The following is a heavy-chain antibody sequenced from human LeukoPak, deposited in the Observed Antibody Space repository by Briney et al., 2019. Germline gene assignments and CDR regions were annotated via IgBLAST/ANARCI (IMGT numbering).Heavy chain of an antibody. CDR1: GFTFSTCA. J-gene: IGHJ4*02. V-gene: IGHV3-23*01. CDR2: ISGSDDNT. Sequence: GGSLRLSCAASGFTFSTCAMSWVRQAPGKGLGWVSAISGSDDNTYYADSVKGRFTTSRDNSKNTLYLQMNSLRAEDTAEYYCAKDRSSGDLVRYFDYWGQGTLVIVSS. D-gene: IGHD7-27*01. CDR3: AKDRSSGDLVRYFDY.